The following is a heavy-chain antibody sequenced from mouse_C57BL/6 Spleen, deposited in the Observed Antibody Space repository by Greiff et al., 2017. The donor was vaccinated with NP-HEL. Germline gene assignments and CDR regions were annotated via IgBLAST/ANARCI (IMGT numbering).Heavy chain of an antibody. CDR2: IWRGGST. D-gene: IGHD2-12*01. CDR3: AKNIRRDIYWYFDV. Sequence: VKLVESGPGLVQPSQSLSITCTVSGFSLTSYGVHWVRQSPGKGLEWLGVIWRGGSTDYNAAFMSRLSITKDNSKSQVFFKMNSLQADDTAIYYCAKNIRRDIYWYFDVWGTGTTVTVSS. J-gene: IGHJ1*03. V-gene: IGHV2-5*01. CDR1: GFSLTSYG.